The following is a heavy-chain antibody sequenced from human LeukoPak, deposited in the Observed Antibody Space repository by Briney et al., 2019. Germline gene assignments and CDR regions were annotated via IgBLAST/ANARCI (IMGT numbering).Heavy chain of an antibody. CDR2: IFSTDEK. J-gene: IGHJ4*02. CDR3: AHLDGSIAARRDPYYFDY. CDR1: GFSLTNARMG. Sequence: ESGPVLVKPTETLTLTCTVSGFSLTNARMGVTWIRQPPGKALEWLAHIFSTDEKSYSTSLRGRLTISKDTSKSQVVLTMTNMDPQDTATYYCAHLDGSIAARRDPYYFDYWGQGTLVTVSS. V-gene: IGHV2-26*01. D-gene: IGHD6-6*01.